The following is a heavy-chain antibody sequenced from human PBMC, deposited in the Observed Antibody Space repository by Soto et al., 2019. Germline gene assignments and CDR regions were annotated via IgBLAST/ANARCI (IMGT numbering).Heavy chain of an antibody. Sequence: TSETLSLTCTVSGGSISSGGYYWSWIRQHPGKGLEWIGYIYYSGSTYYNPSLKSRVTISVDTSKNQFSLKLSSVTAADTAVYYCARGGVVVPAATILGAFDIWGQGTMVTVS. CDR3: ARGGVVVPAATILGAFDI. CDR1: GGSISSGGYY. J-gene: IGHJ3*02. V-gene: IGHV4-31*03. CDR2: IYYSGST. D-gene: IGHD2-2*01.